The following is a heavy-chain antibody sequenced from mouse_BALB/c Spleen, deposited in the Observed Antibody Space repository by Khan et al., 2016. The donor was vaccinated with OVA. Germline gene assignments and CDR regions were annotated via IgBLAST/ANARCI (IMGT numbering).Heavy chain of an antibody. J-gene: IGHJ4*01. Sequence: QMQLEESGPGLVAPSQSLSITCTVSGFSLSRYNIHWVRQPPGKGLEWLGMIWAGGGTDYNSTLKSRLNISKDNSKSQVFLKMNSLQTDATAMYYCARAYYRYDGYYAMDFWGQGTSVTVSS. CDR2: IWAGGGT. CDR3: ARAYYRYDGYYAMDF. CDR1: GFSLSRYN. D-gene: IGHD2-14*01. V-gene: IGHV2-6-4*01.